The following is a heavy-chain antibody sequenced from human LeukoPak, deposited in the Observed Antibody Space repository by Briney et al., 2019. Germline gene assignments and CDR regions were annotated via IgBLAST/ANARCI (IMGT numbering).Heavy chain of an antibody. J-gene: IGHJ6*02. Sequence: GGSLRLPCAASGFTFSGSAMHWVRQASGKGLEWVGRIRSKANSYATAYAASVKGRFTISSDDSKNTAYLQMNSLRDEDTAVYYCARDLLAPTYYYYGMDVWGQGTTVTVSS. CDR1: GFTFSGSA. D-gene: IGHD3-10*01. V-gene: IGHV3-73*01. CDR2: IRSKANSYAT. CDR3: ARDLLAPTYYYYGMDV.